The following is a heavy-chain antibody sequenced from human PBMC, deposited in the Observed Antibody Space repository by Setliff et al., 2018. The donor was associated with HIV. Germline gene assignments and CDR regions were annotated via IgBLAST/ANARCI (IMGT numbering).Heavy chain of an antibody. CDR3: AGAVGSWAPTGRARPKYDN. Sequence: SETLSLTCAVYGGSFSGFYWDWIRQLPGKGLEWIVEINHSGKTNYNPSLKSRVTISADTSKNQLFLKLSSVTAADAGLYYCAGAVGSWAPTGRARPKYDNWHQGSPLTVCS. J-gene: IGHJ4*02. D-gene: IGHD6-13*01. V-gene: IGHV4-34*01. CDR2: INHSGKT. CDR1: GGSFSGFY.